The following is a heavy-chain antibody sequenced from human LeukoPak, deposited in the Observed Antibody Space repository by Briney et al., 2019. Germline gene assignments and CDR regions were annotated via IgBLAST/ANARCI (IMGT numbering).Heavy chain of an antibody. V-gene: IGHV3-23*01. CDR2: ISGGGVST. J-gene: IGHJ6*02. CDR1: GFTFSSYA. Sequence: GGSLRLSCAASGFTFSSYAMSWVRQAPGKGLEWVSAISGGGVSTYYADSVKGRFTISRDNSINTLYLQMNSLRAEDTAVYYCARDRVNDILTGLVYHGMDVWGQGTTVTVSS. CDR3: ARDRVNDILTGLVYHGMDV. D-gene: IGHD3-9*01.